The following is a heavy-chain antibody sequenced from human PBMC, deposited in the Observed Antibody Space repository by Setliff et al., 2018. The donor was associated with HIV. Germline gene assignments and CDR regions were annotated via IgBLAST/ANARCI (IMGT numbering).Heavy chain of an antibody. D-gene: IGHD3-3*01. CDR3: TRDLDLTGGEAFDI. CDR1: GFTFSSYA. V-gene: IGHV3-23*01. J-gene: IGHJ3*02. Sequence: GGSLRLSCAASGFTFSSYAMSWVRQAPGKGLDWVSAISGSAGSTYYADSVKGRFTISRDNSKSTLYLQMNSLRAEDTAMYYCTRDLDLTGGEAFDIWGQGTMVTV. CDR2: ISGSAGST.